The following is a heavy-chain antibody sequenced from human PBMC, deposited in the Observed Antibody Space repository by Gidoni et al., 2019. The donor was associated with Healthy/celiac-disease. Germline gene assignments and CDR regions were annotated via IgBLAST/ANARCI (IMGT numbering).Heavy chain of an antibody. D-gene: IGHD5-18*01. CDR2: ISSSGSTI. V-gene: IGHV3-11*01. J-gene: IGHJ5*02. CDR3: ARAAQTNWVKWPPGIQLWLDN. CDR1: GFTFSDYY. Sequence: QVQLVESGGGLVKPGGSLRLSCAAYGFTFSDYYLSWIRQAPGKGLEWVSYISSSGSTIYYADSVKGRFTISRDNAKNSLYLQMNSLRAEDTAVYYGARAAQTNWVKWPPGIQLWLDNWGQGTLVTVSS.